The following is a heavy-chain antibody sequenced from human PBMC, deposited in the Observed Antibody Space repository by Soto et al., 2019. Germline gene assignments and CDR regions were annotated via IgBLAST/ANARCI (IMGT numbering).Heavy chain of an antibody. J-gene: IGHJ6*02. CDR2: ISYDGSNK. CDR3: AKRPGRRDYYYGMDV. Sequence: QVQLVESGGGVVQPGRSLRLSCAASGFTFSSYGMHWVRQAPGKGLEWVAVISYDGSNKYYADSVKGRFTISRDNSKNTLYLQMNSLRAEDTAVYYCAKRPGRRDYYYGMDVWGQGTTVTVSS. V-gene: IGHV3-30*18. CDR1: GFTFSSYG.